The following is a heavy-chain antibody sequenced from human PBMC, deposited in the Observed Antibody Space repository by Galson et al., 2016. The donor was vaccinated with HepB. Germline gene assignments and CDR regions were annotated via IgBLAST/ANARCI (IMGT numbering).Heavy chain of an antibody. CDR2: LYHTGTT. CDR3: AREPNMCSATCYVDV. Sequence: ETLSLTCTVSGGSISSYRYYWGWIRQTPGKGLEWIGSLYHTGTTYYNPSLQSRVSISADTSKNQFSLKFRSVTAADTAVYYCAREPNMCSATCYVDVWGQGTLVTVSA. V-gene: IGHV4-39*02. D-gene: IGHD2-2*01. CDR1: GGSISSYRYY. J-gene: IGHJ1*01.